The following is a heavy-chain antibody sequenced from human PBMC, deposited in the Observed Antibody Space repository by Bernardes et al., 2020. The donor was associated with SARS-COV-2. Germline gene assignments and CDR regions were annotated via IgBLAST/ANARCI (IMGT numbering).Heavy chain of an antibody. V-gene: IGHV3-23*01. J-gene: IGHJ4*02. Sequence: GGSLRLSCAASGFTFSSYAMSWVRQAPGKGLEWVSSISDSGDVRYYADSVEGRFTISRDNSENTLFLQMNSLRAEDTAVYYCAKPVAGTFRGFDFWGQGTLVPVSP. CDR2: ISDSGDVR. CDR3: AKPVAGTFRGFDF. D-gene: IGHD6-19*01. CDR1: GFTFSSYA.